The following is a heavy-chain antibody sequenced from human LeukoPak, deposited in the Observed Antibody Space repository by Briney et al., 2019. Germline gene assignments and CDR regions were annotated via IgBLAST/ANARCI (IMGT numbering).Heavy chain of an antibody. Sequence: PGGSLRLSCAASGFTFSSYWMSWVRQAPGKGLEWVANIKQDGSEKYYVDSVKGGFTISRGNAKNSLYLQMNSLRAEDTAVYYCAREGGGYCSSTSCRDFDYWGQGTLVTVSS. CDR2: IKQDGSEK. J-gene: IGHJ4*02. CDR3: AREGGGYCSSTSCRDFDY. CDR1: GFTFSSYW. D-gene: IGHD2-2*01. V-gene: IGHV3-7*03.